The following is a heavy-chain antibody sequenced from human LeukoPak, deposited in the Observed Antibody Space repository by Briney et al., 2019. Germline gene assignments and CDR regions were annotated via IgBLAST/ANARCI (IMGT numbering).Heavy chain of an antibody. Sequence: GGSLRLSCGASGFTFSNYWMHWVRQAPGKGLVWVSHINSYGSITTYADSVKGRFTISRDKAKNTLYLQMNSLRAEDTAVYYCARGKYFDYWGQGTLVTVSS. J-gene: IGHJ4*02. CDR3: ARGKYFDY. CDR1: GFTFSNYW. CDR2: INSYGSIT. V-gene: IGHV3-74*01.